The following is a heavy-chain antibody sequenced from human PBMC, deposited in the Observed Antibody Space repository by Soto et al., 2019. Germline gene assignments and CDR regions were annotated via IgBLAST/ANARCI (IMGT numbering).Heavy chain of an antibody. D-gene: IGHD5-12*01. CDR2: IRSKANSYAT. Sequence: EVQLVESGGGLVQPGGSLKLSCAASGFTFSGSAMHWVRQASGKGLEWVGRIRSKANSYATAYAASVKGRFTISRDDSKNTAYLQMNSLKTEDTAVYYCTRRGGYDCHGMDVWGQGTTVTVSS. CDR1: GFTFSGSA. CDR3: TRRGGYDCHGMDV. V-gene: IGHV3-73*02. J-gene: IGHJ6*02.